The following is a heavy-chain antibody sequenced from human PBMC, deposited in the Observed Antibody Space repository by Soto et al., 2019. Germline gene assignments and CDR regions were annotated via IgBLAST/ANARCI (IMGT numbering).Heavy chain of an antibody. CDR1: GFTLRDYW. D-gene: IGHD1-20*01. J-gene: IGHJ3*02. Sequence: EVQLVESGGGVVQPGGPLRLSCAASGFTLRDYWMSWVRQAPGKGLEWVGNIKQDGSEIYYVASVEGRFTISRDNAKNALFLQMNSLRAEDTAVYYCLITSSAFDIWGQGTLVTVSS. CDR3: LITSSAFDI. CDR2: IKQDGSEI. V-gene: IGHV3-7*01.